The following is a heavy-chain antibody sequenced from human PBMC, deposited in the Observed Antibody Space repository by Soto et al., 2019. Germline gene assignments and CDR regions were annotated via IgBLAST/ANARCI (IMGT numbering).Heavy chain of an antibody. D-gene: IGHD2-15*01. V-gene: IGHV3-33*08. CDR2: IWYDGSNK. CDR3: ARGWVAAKMTTRAFDI. Sequence: PGGSLRLSSTASGFTFSSYAMSWVRQAPGKGLEWVAVIWYDGSNKYYADSVKGRFTISRDNSKNTLYLQMNSLRAEDTAVYYCARGWVAAKMTTRAFDIWGQGTMVTVSS. CDR1: GFTFSSYA. J-gene: IGHJ3*02.